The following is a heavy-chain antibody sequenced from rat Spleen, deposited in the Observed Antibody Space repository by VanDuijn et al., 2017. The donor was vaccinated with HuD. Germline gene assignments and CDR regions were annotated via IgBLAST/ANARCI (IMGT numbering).Heavy chain of an antibody. CDR1: GFTFSNYD. CDR2: ISYDGSST. J-gene: IGHJ2*01. Sequence: EVQLVESGGGLVQPGRSMKLSCAASGFTFSNYDMAWVRQAPTKGLEWVASISYDGSSTYYRDSVKGRFTISRDNAKSTLYLQMDSLRSEDTATYYCTTETFNWGQGVMVTVSS. CDR3: TTETFN. V-gene: IGHV5-20*01.